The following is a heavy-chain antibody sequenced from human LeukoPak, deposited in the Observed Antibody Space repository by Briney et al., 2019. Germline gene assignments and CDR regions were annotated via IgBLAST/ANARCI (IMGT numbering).Heavy chain of an antibody. CDR1: GRTIRRNY. Sequence: SETLSLTCTVSGRTIRRNYWSWIRQPPGKGLEWIAYVHYSDSANYNPSLKSRLTISLDASKNQFSLKLDSVTTADTALYYCARDRRRELLHAFDIWGQGTMVTVSS. D-gene: IGHD1-7*01. J-gene: IGHJ3*02. V-gene: IGHV4-59*13. CDR2: VHYSDSA. CDR3: ARDRRRELLHAFDI.